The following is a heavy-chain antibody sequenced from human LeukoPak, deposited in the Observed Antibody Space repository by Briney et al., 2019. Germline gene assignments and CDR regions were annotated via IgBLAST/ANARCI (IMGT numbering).Heavy chain of an antibody. V-gene: IGHV4-34*01. Sequence: SETLSFTCAVYGGSFSGYYWSWIRQPPGKGLEWIGEINHSGSTNYNPSLKSRVAISVDTSKNQFSLKLSSVTAADTAVYYCASPGYSSSSADDYWGQGTLVTVSS. CDR3: ASPGYSSSSADDY. D-gene: IGHD6-6*01. CDR2: INHSGST. CDR1: GGSFSGYY. J-gene: IGHJ4*02.